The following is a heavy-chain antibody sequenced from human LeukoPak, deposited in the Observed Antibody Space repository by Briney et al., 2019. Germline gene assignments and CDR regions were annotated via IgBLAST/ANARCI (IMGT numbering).Heavy chain of an antibody. V-gene: IGHV3-23*01. CDR2: ISASGGST. CDR1: GFTFSSSA. CDR3: AKSSGWYYFDY. D-gene: IGHD6-19*01. J-gene: IGHJ4*02. Sequence: GGSLRLSCAASGFTFSSSAMSWVRQVPGKGLEWVSGISASGGSTYYADSVKGRFTISRDNSKNTLYLQMNSLRAEDTAVYYCAKSSGWYYFDYWGQGTLVTVSS.